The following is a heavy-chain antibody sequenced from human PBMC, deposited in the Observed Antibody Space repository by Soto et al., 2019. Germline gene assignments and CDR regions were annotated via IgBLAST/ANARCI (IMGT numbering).Heavy chain of an antibody. CDR2: ISGSGGST. V-gene: IGHV3-23*01. J-gene: IGHJ4*02. Sequence: GGSLSLSCAASGFTFSSYAMSWVRPAPGKGLEWVSAISGSGGSTYYADSVKGRFTISRDNSKNTLYLQMNSLRAEDTAVYYCAKAFQQLPDIGFDYWGQGTLVTVSS. CDR1: GFTFSSYA. CDR3: AKAFQQLPDIGFDY. D-gene: IGHD6-13*01.